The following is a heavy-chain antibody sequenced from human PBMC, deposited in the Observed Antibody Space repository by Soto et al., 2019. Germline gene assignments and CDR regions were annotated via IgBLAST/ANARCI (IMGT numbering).Heavy chain of an antibody. CDR3: ARVRGTTVTTGGYYFDY. CDR1: GFTFSSYW. Sequence: GGSLRLSCAASGFTFSSYWMSWVRQAPGKGLECVANIKHDGSEKYYVDSVKGRFTISRDNAKKSLCLQMNSLRAEDKAVYYCARVRGTTVTTGGYYFDYWGQGTLVTVSS. CDR2: IKHDGSEK. J-gene: IGHJ4*02. D-gene: IGHD4-17*01. V-gene: IGHV3-7*01.